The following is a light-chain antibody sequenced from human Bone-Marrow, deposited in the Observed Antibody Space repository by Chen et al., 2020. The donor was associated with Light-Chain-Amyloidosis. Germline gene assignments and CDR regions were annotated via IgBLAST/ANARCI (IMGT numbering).Light chain of an antibody. CDR1: QSVGSRH. V-gene: IGKV3-20*01. CDR2: VGA. CDR3: QPYYRLPYT. J-gene: IGKJ2*01. Sequence: EIVLTQSPGTLSLSPGERATLSCRASQSVGSRHTAWDEQKPGQAPRLLMFVGAIRATGIPDRFRCGGSGTDFTLTISRLEPGDFAVYYCQPYYRLPYTFGQGTNLEIK.